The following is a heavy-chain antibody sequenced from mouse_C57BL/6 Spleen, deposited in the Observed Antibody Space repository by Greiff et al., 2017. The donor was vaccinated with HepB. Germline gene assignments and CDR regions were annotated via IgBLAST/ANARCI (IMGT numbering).Heavy chain of an antibody. D-gene: IGHD3-3*01. J-gene: IGHJ2*01. CDR3: ARDGQLTLDY. CDR1: GFTFSSYA. Sequence: EVKLMESGGGLVKPGGSLKLSCAASGFTFSSYAMSWVRQTPEKRLEWVATISDGGSYTYYPDNVKGRFTISRDNAKNNLYLQMSHLKSEDTAMYYCARDGQLTLDYWGQGTTLTVSS. V-gene: IGHV5-4*01. CDR2: ISDGGSYT.